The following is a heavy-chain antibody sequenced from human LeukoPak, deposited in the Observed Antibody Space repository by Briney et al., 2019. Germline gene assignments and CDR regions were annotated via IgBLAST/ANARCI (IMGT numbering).Heavy chain of an antibody. V-gene: IGHV1-2*02. D-gene: IGHD3-10*01. CDR2: ISPTSGGT. CDR3: AREPYYYGSGTWFDP. J-gene: IGHJ5*02. CDR1: GYTFTGYY. Sequence: ASVKVSCKASGYTFTGYYMHWVRQAPGQGLEWMGWISPTSGGTNYAQKFQGRVTMTTDTSTSTAYMELRSLRSDDTAVYYCAREPYYYGSGTWFDPWGQGTLVTVSS.